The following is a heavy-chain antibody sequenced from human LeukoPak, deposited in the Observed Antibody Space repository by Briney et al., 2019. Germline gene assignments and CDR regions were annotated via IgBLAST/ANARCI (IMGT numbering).Heavy chain of an antibody. J-gene: IGHJ4*02. Sequence: ASVKVSCKASGYTFTSYGFSWVRQAPGQGLEWMGWISAYNGNTNYAQKLQGRVTMTTDTSTSTAYMELRSLRSDDTAVYYCARDQQWLDPARHDFDYWGQGTLVTVSS. CDR3: ARDQQWLDPARHDFDY. CDR2: ISAYNGNT. CDR1: GYTFTSYG. D-gene: IGHD6-19*01. V-gene: IGHV1-18*01.